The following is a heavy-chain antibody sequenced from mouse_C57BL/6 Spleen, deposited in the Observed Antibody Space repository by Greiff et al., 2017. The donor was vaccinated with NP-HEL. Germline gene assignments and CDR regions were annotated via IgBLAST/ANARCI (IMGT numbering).Heavy chain of an antibody. Sequence: VQVVESGAELVRPGASVTLSCKASGYTFTDYEMHWVKQTPVHGLEWIGAIDPETGGTAYNQKFKGKAILTADKSSSTAYMELRSLTSEDSAVYYCTRNRLDYWGQGTSVTVSS. V-gene: IGHV1-15*01. CDR1: GYTFTDYE. J-gene: IGHJ4*01. CDR3: TRNRLDY. CDR2: IDPETGGT.